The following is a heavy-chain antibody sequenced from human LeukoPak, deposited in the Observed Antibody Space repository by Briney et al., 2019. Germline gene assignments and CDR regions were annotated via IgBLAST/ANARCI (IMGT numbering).Heavy chain of an antibody. CDR2: ISSSGSTI. D-gene: IGHD3-22*01. CDR1: GFTFSSYE. V-gene: IGHV3-48*03. Sequence: GGSLRLSCAASGFTFSSYEMNWVRQAPGKGLEWVSYISSSGSTIYYADSVKGRFTISRDNSKNALYLQMNSLRAEDTAVYYCAKALHYYDSSGYSPIDYWGQGTLVTVSS. CDR3: AKALHYYDSSGYSPIDY. J-gene: IGHJ4*02.